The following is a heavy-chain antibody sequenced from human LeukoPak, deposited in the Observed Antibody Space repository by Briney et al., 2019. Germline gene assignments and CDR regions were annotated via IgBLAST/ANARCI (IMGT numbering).Heavy chain of an antibody. CDR3: ARTRYYYNSRSYGAPYYFDY. Sequence: SETLSLTCTVSGVSISSGSYYWRWIRQPAGKGLEWIGRIYTSGSTNYNPSLKSRVTISVDTSKNQFSLKLSSVTAADTAVYYCARTRYYYNSRSYGAPYYFDYWGQGTLVTVSS. J-gene: IGHJ4*02. V-gene: IGHV4-61*02. D-gene: IGHD3-10*01. CDR2: IYTSGST. CDR1: GVSISSGSYY.